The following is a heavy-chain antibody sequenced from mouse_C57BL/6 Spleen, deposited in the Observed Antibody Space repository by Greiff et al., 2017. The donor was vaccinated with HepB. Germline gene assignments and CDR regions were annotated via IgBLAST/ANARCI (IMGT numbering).Heavy chain of an antibody. J-gene: IGHJ3*01. CDR3: TFIYYYGSSFSWFAY. CDR2: IDPEDGDT. V-gene: IGHV14-1*01. Sequence: VHVKQSGAELVRPGASVKLSCTASGFNIKDYYMHWVKQRPEQGLEWIGRIDPEDGDTEYAPKFQGKATMTADTSSNTAYLQLSSLTSEDTAVYYCTFIYYYGSSFSWFAYWGQGTLVTVSA. CDR1: GFNIKDYY. D-gene: IGHD1-1*01.